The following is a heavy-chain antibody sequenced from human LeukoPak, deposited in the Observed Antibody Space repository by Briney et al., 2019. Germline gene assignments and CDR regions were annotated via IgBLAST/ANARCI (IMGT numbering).Heavy chain of an antibody. CDR1: GYTLTNYA. D-gene: IGHD3-22*01. CDR2: INAGNGNT. CDR3: ARALYYFDSSGYYYREYYFDY. V-gene: IGHV1-3*01. J-gene: IGHJ4*02. Sequence: ASVKVSCKASGYTLTNYAMHWVRQAPGQRLEWMGWINAGNGNTKYSQNFQGRVTITRDTSASTAYMELSSLRSEDAAVYYCARALYYFDSSGYYYREYYFDYWGQGTLVTVSS.